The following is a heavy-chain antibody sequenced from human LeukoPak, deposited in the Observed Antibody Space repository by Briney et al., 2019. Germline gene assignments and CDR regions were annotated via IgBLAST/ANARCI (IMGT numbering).Heavy chain of an antibody. CDR3: APHGGVLDY. CDR2: ITSSSGDI. V-gene: IGHV3-21*01. D-gene: IGHD3-16*01. J-gene: IGHJ4*02. Sequence: GGSLRLSCAASGFTFSSYSMNWVRQAPGKGLEWVSSITSSSGDIYYADSLKGRFTISRDNAKNSLYLQMNSLRAEDTAVYYCAPHGGVLDYWGQGTLVTVSS. CDR1: GFTFSSYS.